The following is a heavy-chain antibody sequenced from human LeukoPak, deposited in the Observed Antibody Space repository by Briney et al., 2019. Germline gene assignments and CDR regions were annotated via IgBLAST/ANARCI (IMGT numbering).Heavy chain of an antibody. CDR2: IKQDGSEK. CDR1: GFTFSSYW. Sequence: GGSLRLSCAASGFTFSSYWMSWVRQAPGKGLEWMANIKQDGSEKYYVDSVKGRFTISRDNAKNSLYLQMNSLRAEDTAVYYCARDASSSSRYYYYYMDVWGKGTTVTVSS. J-gene: IGHJ6*03. D-gene: IGHD6-6*01. V-gene: IGHV3-7*01. CDR3: ARDASSSSRYYYYYMDV.